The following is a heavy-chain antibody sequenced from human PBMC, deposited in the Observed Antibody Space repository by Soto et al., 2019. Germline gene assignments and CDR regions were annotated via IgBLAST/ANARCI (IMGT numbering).Heavy chain of an antibody. J-gene: IGHJ5*02. V-gene: IGHV4-59*12. Sequence: PSETLSLTCTVSGGSISSYYWSWIRQPPGKGLEWIAYINYSGSTNYNPSLKSRVTISVDTSKNQFSLKLSSVTAADTAVYYCARGGIIMVRVRHWSDPWGQGTLVTVSS. D-gene: IGHD3-10*01. CDR2: INYSGST. CDR3: ARGGIIMVRVRHWSDP. CDR1: GGSISSYY.